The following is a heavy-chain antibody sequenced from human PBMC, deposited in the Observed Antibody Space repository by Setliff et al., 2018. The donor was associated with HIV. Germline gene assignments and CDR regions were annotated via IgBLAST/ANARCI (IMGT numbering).Heavy chain of an antibody. V-gene: IGHV3-11*04. CDR2: ISSSATSI. J-gene: IGHJ4*02. CDR1: GFTFNDYY. Sequence: GGSLRLPCAASGFTFNDYYMSWIRQAPGKGLEWLSDISSSATSIYYADSVKGRFTASRDNSKNTLYLQMNSLRAEDTAVYYCAKGQIDGDYVAKYEGTGIDNWGQGTLVTVSS. CDR3: AKGQIDGDYVAKYEGTGIDN. D-gene: IGHD4-17*01.